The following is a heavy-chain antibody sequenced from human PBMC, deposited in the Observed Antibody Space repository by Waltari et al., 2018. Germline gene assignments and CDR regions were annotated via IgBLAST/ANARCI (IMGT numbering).Heavy chain of an antibody. CDR1: GFTFSSYS. J-gene: IGHJ4*02. CDR3: ARDVCGGDCYQNY. V-gene: IGHV3-21*01. Sequence: EVQLVESGGGLVKPGGSLRLSCAASGFTFSSYSMNWVRQAPGKGLEWVSSISSSSSYIYYADSVKGRFTISRDNAKNSLYLQMNSLRAEDTAVYYCARDVCGGDCYQNYWGQGTLVTVSS. D-gene: IGHD2-21*01. CDR2: ISSSSSYI.